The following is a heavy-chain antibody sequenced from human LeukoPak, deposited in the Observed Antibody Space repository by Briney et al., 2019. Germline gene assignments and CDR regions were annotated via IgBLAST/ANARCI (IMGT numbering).Heavy chain of an antibody. V-gene: IGHV3-74*01. CDR2: INKDGSST. D-gene: IGHD3-22*01. CDR1: GLTFSSHW. CDR3: ARSEKWLPDY. Sequence: GGSLRLSCAASGLTFSSHWMHWVRQAPGKELVWVSRINKDGSSTFYADSVKGRFTISRDNAKNTLYLQMNSLGVEDTAVYYCARSEKWLPDYWGQGTLVTVSS. J-gene: IGHJ4*02.